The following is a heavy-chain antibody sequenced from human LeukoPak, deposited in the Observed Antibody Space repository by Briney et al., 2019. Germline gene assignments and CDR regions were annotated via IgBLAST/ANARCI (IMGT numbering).Heavy chain of an antibody. V-gene: IGHV4-39*07. CDR1: GGSISSSSYY. CDR2: IYYSGST. J-gene: IGHJ4*02. Sequence: SETLSLTCTVSGGSISSSSYYWGWIRQPPGKGLEWIGSIYYSGSTNYNPSLKSRVTISVDTSKNQFSLKLSSVTAADTAVYYCARGRGNRWLQPLPDYWGQGTLVTVSS. D-gene: IGHD5-24*01. CDR3: ARGRGNRWLQPLPDY.